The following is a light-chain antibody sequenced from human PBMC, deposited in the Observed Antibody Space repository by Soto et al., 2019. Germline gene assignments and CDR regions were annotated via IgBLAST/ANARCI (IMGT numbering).Light chain of an antibody. J-gene: IGLJ3*02. CDR2: EVS. Sequence: HSALTQPPSASGSPGQSVTISCTGTSSDVGGYNYVSWYQQHPGKAPKLMVFEVSKRPSGVPDRFSGSKSGNTASLTVSGLQAEDEADCASYAGSINWVFGGGTKLTVL. CDR3: ASYAGSINWV. CDR1: SSDVGGYNY. V-gene: IGLV2-8*01.